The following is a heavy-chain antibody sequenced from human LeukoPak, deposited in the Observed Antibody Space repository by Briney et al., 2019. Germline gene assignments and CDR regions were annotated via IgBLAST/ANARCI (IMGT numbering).Heavy chain of an antibody. J-gene: IGHJ4*02. Sequence: SETLSLTCAVSGYSISSGYYWGWIRQPPGKGLEWIGGIYHSGSTYYNPSLKSRVTISVDTSMNQFSLKLSSVTAADTAVYYCARGYGGLYYFDYWGQGTLVTVSS. CDR2: IYHSGST. V-gene: IGHV4-38-2*01. CDR1: GYSISSGYY. D-gene: IGHD4-23*01. CDR3: ARGYGGLYYFDY.